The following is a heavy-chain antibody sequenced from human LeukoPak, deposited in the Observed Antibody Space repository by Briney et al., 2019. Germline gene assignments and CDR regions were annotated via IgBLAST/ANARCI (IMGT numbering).Heavy chain of an antibody. CDR3: AKDQNYESSGYYGGFDC. Sequence: GGSLRLSCAASGFTFSSYSMNWVRQAPGKGLEWVSSISSSSSYIYYADSVKGRFTISRDNSKNTLNLQMNSLRAEDTALYYCAKDQNYESSGYYGGFDCWGQGTLVTVSS. V-gene: IGHV3-21*04. D-gene: IGHD3-22*01. J-gene: IGHJ4*02. CDR2: ISSSSSYI. CDR1: GFTFSSYS.